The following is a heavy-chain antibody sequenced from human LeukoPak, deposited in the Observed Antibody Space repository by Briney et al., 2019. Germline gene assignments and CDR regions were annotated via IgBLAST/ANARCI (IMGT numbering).Heavy chain of an antibody. CDR1: EFPFSNYG. J-gene: IGHJ5*02. V-gene: IGHV3-23*01. CDR2: ISDSGNT. CDR3: ARSIRYLSWFDP. D-gene: IGHD3-9*01. Sequence: PGGSLRLSCAASEFPFSNYGMSWVRQAPGKGLEWVSAISDSGNTYHADSVKGRFTISRDSSKNTLFLQMNSLRAEDTAEYYCARSIRYLSWFDPWGQGTLVTVSS.